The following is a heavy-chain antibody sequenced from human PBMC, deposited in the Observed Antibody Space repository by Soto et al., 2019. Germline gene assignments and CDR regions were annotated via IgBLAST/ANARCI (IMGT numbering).Heavy chain of an antibody. J-gene: IGHJ5*02. CDR3: AREDIVVVPAAHRFNWFDP. D-gene: IGHD2-2*01. V-gene: IGHV1-18*04. CDR1: GYTFTSYG. Sequence: ASVKVSCKASGYTFTSYGISWAREAPGQGLEWMGWISAYNGNTNYAQKLQGRVTMTTDTSTSTAYMELRSLRSDDTAVYYCAREDIVVVPAAHRFNWFDPWGQGTLVTVSS. CDR2: ISAYNGNT.